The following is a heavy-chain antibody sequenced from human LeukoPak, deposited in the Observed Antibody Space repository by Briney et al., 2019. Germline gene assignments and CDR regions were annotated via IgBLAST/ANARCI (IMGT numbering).Heavy chain of an antibody. D-gene: IGHD3-16*02. CDR1: GFTFDDYT. CDR2: ISWDGGST. Sequence: GGSLRLSCAASGFTFDDYTMHWVRQAPGKGLEWVSLISWDGGSTYYADSVKGRFTISRDNSKNSLYLQMNSLRTEDTALYYCAKGGTWGSYRNAYFDYWGQGTLVAVSS. J-gene: IGHJ4*02. CDR3: AKGGTWGSYRNAYFDY. V-gene: IGHV3-43*01.